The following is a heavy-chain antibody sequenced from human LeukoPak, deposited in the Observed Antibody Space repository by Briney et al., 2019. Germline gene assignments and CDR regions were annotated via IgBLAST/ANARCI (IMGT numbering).Heavy chain of an antibody. D-gene: IGHD6-19*01. CDR3: AREYTLYRSGWFLDY. V-gene: IGHV4-4*02. J-gene: IGHJ4*02. CDR2: IFHSGSA. CDR1: GGSISSSNW. Sequence: PSGTLSLTCTVSGGSISSSNWWNWVRQSPGKGLEWIGEIFHSGSANYNPSLKSRATISIDASMDQFSLKLTSVTAADTAVYYCAREYTLYRSGWFLDYWGQGTVVTVSS.